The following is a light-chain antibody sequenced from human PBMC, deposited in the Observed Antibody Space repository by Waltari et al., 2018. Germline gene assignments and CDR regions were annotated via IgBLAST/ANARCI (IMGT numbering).Light chain of an antibody. V-gene: IGLV3-21*04. CDR1: NIGHKS. CDR2: YDG. J-gene: IGLJ2*01. Sequence: SYELTQPPSVSVAPGQTARVTCGGNNIGHKSVHWYQQRPGQAPGLVIHYDGDRPSGMPERFSGSNSGNTATLTSSRVEGGDEADYFCQVWDRDNDQVVFGGGTKLTVL. CDR3: QVWDRDNDQVV.